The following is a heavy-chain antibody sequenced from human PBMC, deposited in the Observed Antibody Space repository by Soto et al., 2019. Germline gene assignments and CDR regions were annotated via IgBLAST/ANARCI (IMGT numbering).Heavy chain of an antibody. V-gene: IGHV4-34*01. CDR2: VDHSGST. CDR3: ARGLGSLPGGMDV. Sequence: PSETLSLTCAVYGGSFSGYYWRWIRQPPGKGLEWIGEVDHSGSTNQNPSLKSRVTISLETSKNQFSLKLSSVTAADTGVHYCARGLGSLPGGMDVWGQGTTVTVSS. J-gene: IGHJ6*02. CDR1: GGSFSGYY.